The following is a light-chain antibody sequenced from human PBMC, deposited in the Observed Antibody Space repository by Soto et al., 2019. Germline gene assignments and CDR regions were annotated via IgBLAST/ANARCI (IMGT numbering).Light chain of an antibody. J-gene: IGLJ3*02. CDR3: AAWDGSLSGVV. CDR2: NDN. Sequence: QSVLTQPPSASGTPGQRVTIACSGSSSNIGSKAVNWYQQLPGTAPKLLIYNDNRRPSGVPDRFSGSKSGTSASLAISGLQSEDGADYYCAAWDGSLSGVVFGGGTQLTVL. V-gene: IGLV1-44*01. CDR1: SSNIGSKA.